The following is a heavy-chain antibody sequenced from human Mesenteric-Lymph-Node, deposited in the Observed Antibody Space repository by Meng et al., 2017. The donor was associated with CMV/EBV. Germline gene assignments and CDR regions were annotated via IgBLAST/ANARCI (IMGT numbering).Heavy chain of an antibody. Sequence: ASVKVSCKASGYTFTSYYMHWVRQAPGQGLEWMGIINPSGGNTNYAQKFQGRVTLTRDTSTSTVYMELSSLISEDTAVYYCARRSSSSTHLDYWGQGTLVTVSS. D-gene: IGHD6-6*01. J-gene: IGHJ4*02. V-gene: IGHV1-46*01. CDR1: GYTFTSYY. CDR2: INPSGGNT. CDR3: ARRSSSSTHLDY.